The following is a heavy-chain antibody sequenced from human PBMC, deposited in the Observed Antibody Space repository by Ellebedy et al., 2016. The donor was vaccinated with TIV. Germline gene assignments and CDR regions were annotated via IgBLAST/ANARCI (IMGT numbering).Heavy chain of an antibody. D-gene: IGHD5-24*01. CDR1: GGSISSSSYY. V-gene: IGHV4-39*07. CDR3: ARDNGYNFDY. CDR2: IYYSGST. Sequence: MPSETLSLTCTVSGGSISSSSYYWGWIRQPPGKGLEWIGSIYYSGSTYYNPSLKSRVTISVDTSKNQFSLKLSSVTAADTAVYYCARDNGYNFDYWGQGTLVTVSS. J-gene: IGHJ4*02.